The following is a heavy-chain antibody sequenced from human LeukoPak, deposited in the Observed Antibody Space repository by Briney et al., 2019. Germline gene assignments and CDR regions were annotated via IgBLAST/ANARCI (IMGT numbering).Heavy chain of an antibody. D-gene: IGHD6-13*01. J-gene: IGHJ4*02. CDR2: IYYSGST. CDR3: ARVASAAVFDY. CDR1: GGSISNYY. V-gene: IGHV4-59*01. Sequence: PSETLSLTCTVSGGSISNYYWSWIRQPPGKGLEWIGYIYYSGSTNYNPSLKSRVTISVDTSKNQFSLKLSSVTAADTAVYYCARVASAAVFDYWGQGTLVTVSS.